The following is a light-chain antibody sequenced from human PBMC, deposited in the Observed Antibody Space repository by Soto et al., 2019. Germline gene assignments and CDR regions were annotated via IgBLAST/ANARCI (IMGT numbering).Light chain of an antibody. CDR1: QSISWY. V-gene: IGKV1-39*01. CDR3: QHSYSFPRT. Sequence: DIQMTQSPSSLSASVGDRVTITCRASQSISWYLNWYQQKPWKAPKLLIYGASSLQSGVPSRFSGSGSGTDFTLTISNLQFEDFATYYCQHSYSFPRTFGLGTRVDIK. J-gene: IGKJ1*01. CDR2: GAS.